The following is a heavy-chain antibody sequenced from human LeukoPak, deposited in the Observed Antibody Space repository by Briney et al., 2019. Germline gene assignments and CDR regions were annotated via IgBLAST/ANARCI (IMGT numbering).Heavy chain of an antibody. D-gene: IGHD1-26*01. Sequence: SVKVSCKASGGTFSSYAISWVRQAPGQGLEWMGGIIPIFGTANYAQKFQGRVTITTDESTSTAYMELSSLRSEDTALYYCARKLRLGGNWFDPWGQGTLVTVSS. CDR1: GGTFSSYA. V-gene: IGHV1-69*05. J-gene: IGHJ5*02. CDR3: ARKLRLGGNWFDP. CDR2: IIPIFGTA.